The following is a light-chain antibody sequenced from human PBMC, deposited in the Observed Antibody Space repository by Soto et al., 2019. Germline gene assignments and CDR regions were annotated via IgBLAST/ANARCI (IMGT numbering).Light chain of an antibody. CDR1: QDIGND. CDR3: QHSTTWT. CDR2: AAS. V-gene: IGKV1-6*01. J-gene: IGKJ1*01. Sequence: IQMTQSPSSLSAIAGDRVTIACRASQDIGNDLGWYQQMPGKAPKLLIFAASTLQSGVSSRFSGSGSGTHFTLTIGNLQPEDFATYSCQHSTTWTFGQGTKVDIK.